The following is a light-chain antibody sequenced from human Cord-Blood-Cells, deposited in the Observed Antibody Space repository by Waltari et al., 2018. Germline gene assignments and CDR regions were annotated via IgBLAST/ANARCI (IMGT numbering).Light chain of an antibody. CDR2: EGS. V-gene: IGLV2-23*01. Sequence: QSALTQPAPVSGSPGQPITISCTGTRSAVGSYNLVPWYQQHPSKAPKLMIYEGSKRPSGVSNRFSGSKSGNTASLTISGLQAEDEADYYCCSYAGSSTYVVFGGGTKLTVL. CDR1: RSAVGSYNL. J-gene: IGLJ2*01. CDR3: CSYAGSSTYVV.